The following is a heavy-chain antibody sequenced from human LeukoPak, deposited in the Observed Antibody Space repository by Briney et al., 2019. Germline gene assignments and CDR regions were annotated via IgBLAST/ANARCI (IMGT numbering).Heavy chain of an antibody. Sequence: PSQTLSLTCTVSGGSISSGDYYWSWIRQPPGKCLEWIGYIYYSGSTYYNPSLKSRVTISVDTSKNQFSLKLSSVTAADTAVYYCARDSSDTAMVTSDAFDIWGQGTMVTVSS. CDR1: GGSISSGDYY. CDR2: IYYSGST. CDR3: ARDSSDTAMVTSDAFDI. J-gene: IGHJ3*02. V-gene: IGHV4-30-4*08. D-gene: IGHD5-18*01.